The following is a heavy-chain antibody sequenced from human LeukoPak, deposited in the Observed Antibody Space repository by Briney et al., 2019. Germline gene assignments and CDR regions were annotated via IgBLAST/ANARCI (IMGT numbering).Heavy chain of an antibody. V-gene: IGHV4-30-2*01. Sequence: RPSETLSLTCAVSGGSISSGGYSWSWIRQPPGKGLEWIGYIYHSGSTYYNSSLKSRVTISVDRSKNQFSLKLSSVTAADTAVYYCARHYGPWGQGTLVTVSS. CDR3: ARHYGP. D-gene: IGHD3-16*01. CDR1: GGSISSGGYS. CDR2: IYHSGST. J-gene: IGHJ4*02.